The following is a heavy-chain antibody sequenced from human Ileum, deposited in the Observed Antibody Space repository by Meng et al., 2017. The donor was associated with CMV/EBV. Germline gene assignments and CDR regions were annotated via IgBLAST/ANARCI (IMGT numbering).Heavy chain of an antibody. CDR3: ATGQERHHH. Sequence: GGSLRLSCAASGFTVSSNYMSWVRQAPGKGLEWVSSLNPSGDDTHYADSVKGRFTISRDNSRNTLSLQMDSLGADDTAVYYCATGQERHHHWGPGTLVTVSS. CDR1: GFTVSSNY. J-gene: IGHJ4*02. V-gene: IGHV3-53*01. CDR2: NPSGDDT.